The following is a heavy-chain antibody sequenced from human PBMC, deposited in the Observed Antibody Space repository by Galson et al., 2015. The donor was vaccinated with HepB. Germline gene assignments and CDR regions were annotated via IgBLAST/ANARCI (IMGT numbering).Heavy chain of an antibody. CDR2: TYYRSKWYN. J-gene: IGHJ4*02. Sequence: CAISGDSVSSNIAAWNWIRQSQSSGLEWLGRTYYRSKWYNDYAVALKSRITFNADTSRNQFSLQLISVTPEDTAVYYCARDLSGRLDSWGLGTQVTGPS. CDR3: ARDLSGRLDS. D-gene: IGHD1-26*01. CDR1: GDSVSSNIAA. V-gene: IGHV6-1*01.